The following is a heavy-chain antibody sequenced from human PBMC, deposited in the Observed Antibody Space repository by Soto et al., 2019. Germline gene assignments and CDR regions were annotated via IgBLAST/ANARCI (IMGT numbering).Heavy chain of an antibody. D-gene: IGHD2-15*01. V-gene: IGHV1-3*01. Sequence: QVQLVQSGAEVKKPGASVKVSCKASGYTFTSYAMHWVRQAPGQRLEWMGWINAGNGNTKYSQKFQGRVTITRDTTASTAYMELSSLRSEDTAVYYCARGPGGPDGPGDYWGQGTLVTVSS. CDR3: ARGPGGPDGPGDY. J-gene: IGHJ4*02. CDR1: GYTFTSYA. CDR2: INAGNGNT.